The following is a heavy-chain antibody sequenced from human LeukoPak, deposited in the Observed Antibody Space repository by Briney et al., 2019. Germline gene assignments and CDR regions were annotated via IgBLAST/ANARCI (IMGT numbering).Heavy chain of an antibody. J-gene: IGHJ4*02. CDR3: ARDLTIYGDYSGDY. Sequence: GGSLRLSCTASGFTFGDYAMSWFRQAPGKGLEGVGFIRSKAYGGTTEYAASVKGRFTISRDDSKSIAYLQMNSLRAEDTAVYYCARDLTIYGDYSGDYWGQGTLVTVSS. V-gene: IGHV3-49*03. D-gene: IGHD4-17*01. CDR2: IRSKAYGGTT. CDR1: GFTFGDYA.